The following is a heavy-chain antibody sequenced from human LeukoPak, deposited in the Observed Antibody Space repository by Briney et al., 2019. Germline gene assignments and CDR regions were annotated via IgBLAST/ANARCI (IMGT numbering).Heavy chain of an antibody. CDR3: ARTTQTVDYDFGY. CDR2: FDPEDGET. V-gene: IGHV1-24*01. CDR1: GYTLTELS. J-gene: IGHJ4*02. D-gene: IGHD1-1*01. Sequence: ASVKVSCKVSGYTLTELSMHWVRQAPGKGLEWMGGFDPEDGETIYAQKFQGRVTMTRDTSTSTVYMELSSLRSEDTAVYYCARTTQTVDYDFGYWGQGTLVTVSS.